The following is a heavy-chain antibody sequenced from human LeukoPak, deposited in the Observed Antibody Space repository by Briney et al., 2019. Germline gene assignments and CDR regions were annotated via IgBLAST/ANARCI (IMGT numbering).Heavy chain of an antibody. D-gene: IGHD2-15*01. J-gene: IGHJ4*02. CDR1: GFTFTSYT. V-gene: IGHV3-21*01. CDR2: ISSSSSYI. Sequence: GGSLRLSCAASGFTFTSYTMNWVRQAPGKGLEWVSSISSSSSYIYYADSVNGRFTISRDNAKKSLYLQMNSLRADDTAVYYCARSYSGGFDYWGQGTLVTVSS. CDR3: ARSYSGGFDY.